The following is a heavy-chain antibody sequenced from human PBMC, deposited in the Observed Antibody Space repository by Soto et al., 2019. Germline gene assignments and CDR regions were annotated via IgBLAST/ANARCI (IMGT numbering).Heavy chain of an antibody. V-gene: IGHV5-51*01. CDR2: INPGDSDT. CDR1: GYSFTTYW. CDR3: ARHSRNYYGMDV. J-gene: IGHJ6*02. Sequence: GESLKISCKASGYSFTTYWIGWVRQMPGKGLEWMGIINPGDSDTKYSPSFQGQVTISADKSITTAYLQWSSLKASDTAMYYCARHSRNYYGMDVWGQGTTVXVSS.